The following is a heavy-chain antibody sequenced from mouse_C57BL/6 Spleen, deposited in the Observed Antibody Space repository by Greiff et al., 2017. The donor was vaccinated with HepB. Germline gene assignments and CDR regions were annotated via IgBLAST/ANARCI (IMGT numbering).Heavy chain of an antibody. V-gene: IGHV1-53*01. CDR3: ARDYCYGGGFAY. CDR1: GYTFTSYW. CDR2: INPSNGGT. D-gene: IGHD2-12*01. J-gene: IGHJ3*01. Sequence: QVQLQQPGTELVKPGASVKLSCKASGYTFTSYWMHWVKQRPGQGLEWIGNINPSNGGTNYNEKFKSKATLTGDKASSTAYMQLSSLTSEDSAVYYCARDYCYGGGFAYWGQGTLVTVSA.